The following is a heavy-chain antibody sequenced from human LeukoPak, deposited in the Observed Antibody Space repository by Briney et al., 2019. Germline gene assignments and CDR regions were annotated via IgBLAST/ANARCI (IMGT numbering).Heavy chain of an antibody. Sequence: SETLSLTCAVYGGSFSGYYWSWIRQPPGKGLEWIGEINHSGSTNYNPSLKSRVTISVDTSKNQFSLKLSSVTAADTAVYYCARHRYSYGWIDYWGQGTLVTVSS. CDR3: ARHRYSYGWIDY. CDR1: GGSFSGYY. V-gene: IGHV4-34*01. CDR2: INHSGST. J-gene: IGHJ4*02. D-gene: IGHD5-18*01.